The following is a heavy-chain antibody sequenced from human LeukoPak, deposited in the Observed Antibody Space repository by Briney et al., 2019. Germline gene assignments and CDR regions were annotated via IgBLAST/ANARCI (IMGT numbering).Heavy chain of an antibody. Sequence: GGSLRLSCAASGFRFSHIWMIWVRQAPGKGLECVGLITSNTDGGTADYAAPVKGRFTISRDDSKDSLFLQMDSLKTEDTAVYYCAASLAARGGFSIWGQGTVVTVSS. CDR2: ITSNTDGGTA. CDR3: AASLAARGGFSI. J-gene: IGHJ3*02. V-gene: IGHV3-15*01. CDR1: GFRFSHIW. D-gene: IGHD2-15*01.